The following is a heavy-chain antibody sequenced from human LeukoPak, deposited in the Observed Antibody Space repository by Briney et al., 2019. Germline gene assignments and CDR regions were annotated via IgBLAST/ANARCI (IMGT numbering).Heavy chain of an antibody. J-gene: IGHJ3*02. Sequence: GGSLRLSCAAAGFTFSSYAMSWVRQAPGKGLEWVSAISGSGGSTYYSDSGKGWFTISRDNCENTLYLQVNSLRAEDTAVYYCAGYYYDSSGYYYVNAFDIWGQGTMVTVSS. D-gene: IGHD3-22*01. CDR2: ISGSGGST. V-gene: IGHV3-23*01. CDR3: AGYYYDSSGYYYVNAFDI. CDR1: GFTFSSYA.